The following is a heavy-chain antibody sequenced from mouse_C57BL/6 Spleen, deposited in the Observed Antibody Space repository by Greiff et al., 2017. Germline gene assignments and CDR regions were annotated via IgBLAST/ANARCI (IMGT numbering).Heavy chain of an antibody. Sequence: EVQLQQSGPELVKPGASVKISCKASGYSFTSYNMNWVKQSNGKSLEWIGVINPNDGTTSYNQKFKGKATLTVDQSSSTAYMQLNSLTSEDSAVYYWERNYDYNWYFDVWGTGTTVTVSS. CDR3: ERNYDYNWYFDV. J-gene: IGHJ1*03. V-gene: IGHV1-39*01. CDR1: GYSFTSYN. D-gene: IGHD2-4*01. CDR2: INPNDGTT.